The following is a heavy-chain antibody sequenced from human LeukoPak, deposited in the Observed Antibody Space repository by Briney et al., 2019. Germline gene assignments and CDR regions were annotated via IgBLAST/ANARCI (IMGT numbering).Heavy chain of an antibody. Sequence: ASVRVSCKASGYTFTTYDINWVRQATGQGLEWMGWMNPNSGNTGYAQKFQGRVTMTRNASISTAYMELSSLRSEDTAVYYCARGPNKSDGGNSGSAWFDPWGQGTLVTVSS. CDR2: MNPNSGNT. CDR1: GYTFTTYD. V-gene: IGHV1-8*01. J-gene: IGHJ5*02. D-gene: IGHD4-23*01. CDR3: ARGPNKSDGGNSGSAWFDP.